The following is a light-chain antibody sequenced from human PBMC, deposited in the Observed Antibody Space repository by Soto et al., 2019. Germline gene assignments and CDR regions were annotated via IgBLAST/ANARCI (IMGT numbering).Light chain of an antibody. CDR2: GTS. V-gene: IGKV3-15*01. J-gene: IGKJ3*01. CDR1: QSVSDN. Sequence: EIGMTHSPATLSVSPGEAATLSCRASQSVSDNLAWYQQKPGQAPRLLIYGTSTRATDIPARFSGSGSGTEFTLTISSLRSEDFAVYYCQHYNSWPPLFGPGTKVDIK. CDR3: QHYNSWPPL.